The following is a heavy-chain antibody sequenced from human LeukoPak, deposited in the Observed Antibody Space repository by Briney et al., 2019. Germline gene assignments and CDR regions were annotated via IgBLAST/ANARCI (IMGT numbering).Heavy chain of an antibody. J-gene: IGHJ4*02. CDR3: AKDRSSGWTFDY. V-gene: IGHV3-30*02. D-gene: IGHD6-19*01. CDR2: IRYDGTNK. Sequence: GGSLRLSCAASGFTFSDYGMHWVRQAPGKGLEWLAFIRYDGTNKYYADSVKGRFTISRDNSKNTLYLQMNSLRAEDTAVYYCAKDRSSGWTFDYWGQGTLVTVSS. CDR1: GFTFSDYG.